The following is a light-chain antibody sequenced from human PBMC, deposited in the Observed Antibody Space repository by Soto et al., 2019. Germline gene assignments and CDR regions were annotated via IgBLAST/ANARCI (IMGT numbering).Light chain of an antibody. CDR1: SSDVGRYNY. CDR2: DVT. CDR3: CSYAGRYTYV. Sequence: QSVLTQPRSVSGSPGQSVTISCTGTSSDVGRYNYVSWYQQYPGKAPTLMIYDVTKRPSGVPDRFSGSKSGNTASLTISGLQSEDEADYYCCSYAGRYTYVFGTGTKLTVL. J-gene: IGLJ1*01. V-gene: IGLV2-11*01.